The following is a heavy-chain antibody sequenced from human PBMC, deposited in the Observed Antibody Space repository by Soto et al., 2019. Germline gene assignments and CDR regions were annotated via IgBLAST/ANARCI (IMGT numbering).Heavy chain of an antibody. D-gene: IGHD3-3*01. V-gene: IGHV3-30-3*01. CDR3: ARDLTEGGVLRFLEWLLALDY. CDR2: ISYDGSNK. J-gene: IGHJ4*02. CDR1: GFTFSSYA. Sequence: QTGGSLRLSCAASGFTFSSYAMHWVRQAPGKGLEWVAVISYDGSNKYYADSVKGRFTISRDNSKNTLYLQMNSLRAEDTAVYYCARDLTEGGVLRFLEWLLALDYWGQGTLVTVSS.